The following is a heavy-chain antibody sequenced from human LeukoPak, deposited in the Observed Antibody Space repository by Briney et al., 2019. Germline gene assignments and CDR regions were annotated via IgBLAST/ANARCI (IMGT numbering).Heavy chain of an antibody. CDR1: GFTFSDYY. CDR3: ARDPLCSGGSCHNWFDP. CDR2: ISSSGSTI. D-gene: IGHD2-15*01. J-gene: IGHJ5*02. Sequence: GGSLRLSCAVSGFTFSDYYMSWIRQAPGKGLEWVSYISSSGSTIYYADSVKGRFTISRDNAKNSLYLQMNSLRAEDTAVYYCARDPLCSGGSCHNWFDPWGQGTLVTVSS. V-gene: IGHV3-11*01.